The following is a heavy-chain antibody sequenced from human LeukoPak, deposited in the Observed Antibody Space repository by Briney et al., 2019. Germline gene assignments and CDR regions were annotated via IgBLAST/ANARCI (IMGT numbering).Heavy chain of an antibody. CDR2: VSSSGVNT. J-gene: IGHJ4*02. D-gene: IGHD5-18*01. V-gene: IGHV3-23*01. CDR1: GFTFSNYA. CDR3: ARDGYGLDTPMVSTIFDY. Sequence: GGSLRLSCAASGFTFSNYAMTWVRQAPGKGLEWVSSVSSSGVNTYYAGSVKGRFTISRDNSKNTLYLQMNSLRAEDTAVYYCARDGYGLDTPMVSTIFDYWGQGTLVTVSS.